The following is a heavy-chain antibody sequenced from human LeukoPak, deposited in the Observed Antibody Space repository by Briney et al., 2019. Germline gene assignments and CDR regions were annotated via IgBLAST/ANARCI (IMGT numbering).Heavy chain of an antibody. D-gene: IGHD3-22*01. CDR2: IKSKFDGGTT. CDR1: GFPFSNAW. V-gene: IGHV3-15*05. J-gene: IGHJ4*01. Sequence: PGGSLRLSCTASGFPFSNAWMTWVRQAPGKGLEWVGRIKSKFDGGTTDYAAPVKGRFTISRDDSTSTVYLQMNSLKTEDTAVYYCSTLGSPYYYDRSGSYSDYWGQGTLATVSS. CDR3: STLGSPYYYDRSGSYSDY.